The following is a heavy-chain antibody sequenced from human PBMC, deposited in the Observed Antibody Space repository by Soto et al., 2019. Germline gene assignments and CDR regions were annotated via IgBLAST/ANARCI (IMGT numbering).Heavy chain of an antibody. Sequence: QVQLVQSGAEVKKPGASVKVSCKASGYTFTSYGISWVRQAPGQGLEWMGWISAYNGNTNYAQKLQGRVTMTTDTSTSTAYMELRSLRSDDTAVYCCARDATRKEWLLGSYFDYWGQGTLVTVSS. CDR3: ARDATRKEWLLGSYFDY. J-gene: IGHJ4*02. D-gene: IGHD3-3*01. CDR2: ISAYNGNT. CDR1: GYTFTSYG. V-gene: IGHV1-18*01.